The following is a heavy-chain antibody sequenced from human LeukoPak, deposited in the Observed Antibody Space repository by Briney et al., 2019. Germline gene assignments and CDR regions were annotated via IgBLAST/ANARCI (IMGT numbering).Heavy chain of an antibody. D-gene: IGHD3-10*01. CDR3: VGDRGFGANDY. CDR2: IRQDGSTM. J-gene: IGHJ4*02. V-gene: IGHV3-7*01. Sequence: GSLRLSCAASGFTFSSYAMSWVRQAPGKGLEWVANIRQDGSTMSYVDSVRGRFTISRNNAKNSLYLQMSSLGADDTAVYYCVGDRGFGANDYWGQGTLVTVSS. CDR1: GFTFSSYA.